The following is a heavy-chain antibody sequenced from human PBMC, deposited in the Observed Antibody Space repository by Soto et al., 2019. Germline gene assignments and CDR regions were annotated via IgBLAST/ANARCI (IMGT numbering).Heavy chain of an antibody. J-gene: IGHJ5*02. CDR2: IYHSGST. CDR3: ARELLVDNWFDP. V-gene: IGHV4-30-2*01. D-gene: IGHD2-8*02. CDR1: GGSISSGGYS. Sequence: PSETLSLTCAVSGGSISSGGYSWSWIRQPPGKGLEWIGYIYHSGSTYYNPSLKSRVTISVDRSKNQFSLKLSSVTAADTAVYYCARELLVDNWFDPWGQGTLVTVSS.